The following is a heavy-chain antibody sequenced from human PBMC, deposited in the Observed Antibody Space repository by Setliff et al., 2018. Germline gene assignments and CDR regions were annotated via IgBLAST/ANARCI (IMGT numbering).Heavy chain of an antibody. J-gene: IGHJ3*02. Sequence: PGESLKISCKGSGYSFTNYWIGWVSQMPGKGLEWMGIIYPVDSDTRYSTSFQGQVTISADKSISTAYLQWSSLKASDTAMYYCAYPQRGNFYASFDIWGQGTMVTVSS. CDR3: AYPQRGNFYASFDI. D-gene: IGHD3-16*01. CDR2: IYPVDSDT. CDR1: GYSFTNYW. V-gene: IGHV5-51*01.